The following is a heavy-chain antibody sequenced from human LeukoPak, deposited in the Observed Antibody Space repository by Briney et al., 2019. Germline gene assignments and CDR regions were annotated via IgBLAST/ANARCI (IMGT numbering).Heavy chain of an antibody. J-gene: IGHJ3*02. CDR3: ARLAAGEAFDI. CDR2: TYLSGST. D-gene: IGHD6-13*01. CDR1: GGSISSGGNS. Sequence: PSETLSLTCAVSGGSISSGGNSSSWLRQPPGKGLGGNGYTYLSGSTNDIPSLKSRVTISVDWSKNQFSLMVMSMTGADTAVYYCARLAAGEAFDIGGRGTTVTVSS. V-gene: IGHV4-30-2*01.